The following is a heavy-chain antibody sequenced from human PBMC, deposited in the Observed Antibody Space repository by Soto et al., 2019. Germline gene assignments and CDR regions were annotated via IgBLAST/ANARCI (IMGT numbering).Heavy chain of an antibody. D-gene: IGHD3-10*01. CDR3: AGGEYTAYVFDQ. CDR2: IYQSGST. Sequence: SETLSLTCAVSGGSISSSNWWSWVRQPPGKGLEYIGEIYQSGSTNYNPSLKSRVTISLDKSKNQFSLKLTPVTAADTAVYYCAGGEYTAYVFDQWGQGTLVTVSS. CDR1: GGSISSSNW. J-gene: IGHJ4*02. V-gene: IGHV4-4*02.